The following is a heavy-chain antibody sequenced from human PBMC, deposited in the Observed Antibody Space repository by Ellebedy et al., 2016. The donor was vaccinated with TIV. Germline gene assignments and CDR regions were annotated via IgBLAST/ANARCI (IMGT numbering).Heavy chain of an antibody. CDR3: ATGRLVLDY. CDR2: INSDGSST. V-gene: IGHV3-74*01. D-gene: IGHD6-6*01. CDR1: GFTFSSYW. J-gene: IGHJ4*02. Sequence: GESLKISXAASGFTFSSYWMHWVRQAPGKGLVWVSRINSDGSSTSYADSVKGRFTISRDNAENTLYLQMNSLRAEDTAVYYCATGRLVLDYWGQGTLVTVSS.